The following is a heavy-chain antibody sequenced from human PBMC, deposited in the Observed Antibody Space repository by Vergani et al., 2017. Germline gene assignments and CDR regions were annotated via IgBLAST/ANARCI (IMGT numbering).Heavy chain of an antibody. J-gene: IGHJ3*02. D-gene: IGHD4-17*01. CDR1: GGSISSSSYY. V-gene: IGHV4-39*07. Sequence: QLQLPESGPGLVKPSETLSLTCTVSGGSISSSSYYWGWIRQPPGKGLEWIGSIYYSGSTYYNPSLKSRVTISVDTSKNQFSLKLSSVTAADTAVYYCARDDYGDTRGAFDIWGQGTMVTVSS. CDR3: ARDDYGDTRGAFDI. CDR2: IYYSGST.